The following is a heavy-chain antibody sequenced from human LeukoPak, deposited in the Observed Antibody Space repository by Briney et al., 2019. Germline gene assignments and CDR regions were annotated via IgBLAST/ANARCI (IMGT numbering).Heavy chain of an antibody. D-gene: IGHD3-3*02. CDR3: ARDAEGIGAFDI. V-gene: IGHV3-66*01. J-gene: IGHJ3*02. CDR1: GFTVSSNY. CDR2: IYSGGST. Sequence: GGSLRLSCAASGFTVSSNYMSWVRQAPGKGLEWVSVIYSGGSTYYADSVKGRFTISRDNSKNTLYFQMNSLRAEDTAVYYCARDAEGIGAFDIWGQGTMVTVSS.